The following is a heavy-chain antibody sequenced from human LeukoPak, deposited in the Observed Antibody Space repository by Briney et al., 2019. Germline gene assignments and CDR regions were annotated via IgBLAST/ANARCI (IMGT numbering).Heavy chain of an antibody. D-gene: IGHD3-10*01. J-gene: IGHJ6*03. CDR1: GYTFTGYY. CDR2: INPNSGGT. CDR3: ARGPIDYYGSGSYYYYYYYMDV. Sequence: ASVKVSCKASGYTFTGYYMHWVRQAPGQGLEWMGWINPNSGGTNYAQKFQGRVTMTRDTSIGIAYMELSRLRSDDTAVYYCARGPIDYYGSGSYYYYYYYMDVWGKGTTVTISS. V-gene: IGHV1-2*02.